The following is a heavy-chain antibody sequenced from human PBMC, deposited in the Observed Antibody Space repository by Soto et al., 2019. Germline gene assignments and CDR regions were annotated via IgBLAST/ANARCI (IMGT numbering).Heavy chain of an antibody. Sequence: KPSETLSLTCTVSGGSISSSSYYWGWIRQPPGKGLEWIGSIYYSGSTYYNPSLKSRVTISVDTSKNQFSLKLSSVTAADTAVYYCARAYYYDSSGYYKYRFDYWGQGTLVTVSS. CDR3: ARAYYYDSSGYYKYRFDY. V-gene: IGHV4-39*01. CDR1: GGSISSSSYY. D-gene: IGHD3-22*01. J-gene: IGHJ4*02. CDR2: IYYSGST.